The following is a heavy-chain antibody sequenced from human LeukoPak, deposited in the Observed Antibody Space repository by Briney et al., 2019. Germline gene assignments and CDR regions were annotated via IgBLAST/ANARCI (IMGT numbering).Heavy chain of an antibody. CDR3: ARATAAGTASFDY. J-gene: IGHJ4*02. Sequence: SVKVSCKASGGTFSSYAISWVRQAPGQGLEWMGGIIPIFGTANYAQKFQGRVTITTDESTSTAYMELSSLRSEGTAVYYCARATAAGTASFDYWGQGTLVTVSS. D-gene: IGHD6-13*01. V-gene: IGHV1-69*05. CDR1: GGTFSSYA. CDR2: IIPIFGTA.